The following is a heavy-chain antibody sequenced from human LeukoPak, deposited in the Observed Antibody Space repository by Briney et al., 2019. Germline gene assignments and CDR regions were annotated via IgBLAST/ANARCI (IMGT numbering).Heavy chain of an antibody. Sequence: GGSLRLSCAASGFTFSSYSMNWVRQAPGKGLEWVSSISSSSSYIYYADSVKGRFTISRDNAKNSLYLQMNSLRAEDTAVYYCARREADILTGYSAIDDYWGQGTLVTVSS. CDR1: GFTFSSYS. D-gene: IGHD3-9*01. V-gene: IGHV3-21*01. CDR3: ARREADILTGYSAIDDY. J-gene: IGHJ4*02. CDR2: ISSSSSYI.